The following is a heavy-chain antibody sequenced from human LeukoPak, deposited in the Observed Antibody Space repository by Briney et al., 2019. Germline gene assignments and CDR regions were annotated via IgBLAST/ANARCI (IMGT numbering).Heavy chain of an antibody. J-gene: IGHJ4*02. D-gene: IGHD5-12*01. CDR3: ARVGRGYSGYSGRLIDY. Sequence: SETLSLTCTGSGVSISSSSYYWAWIRQPPGKGLEWIGSIYYTGTTYYNASLKSRVTISVDTSMNQLSLRLISGAAADTAVHYCARVGRGYSGYSGRLIDYWGQGTPVTVSS. CDR2: IYYTGTT. CDR1: GVSISSSSYY. V-gene: IGHV4-39*01.